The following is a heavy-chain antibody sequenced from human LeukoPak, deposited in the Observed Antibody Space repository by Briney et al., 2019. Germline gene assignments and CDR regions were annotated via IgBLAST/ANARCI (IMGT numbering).Heavy chain of an antibody. V-gene: IGHV4-4*07. CDR2: IYTSGST. CDR3: ARDLYQRASYNWFDP. J-gene: IGHJ5*02. CDR1: GGSISSYH. Sequence: SETLSLTCTVSGGSISSYHWSWIRQPAGKGLEWIGRIYTSGSTNYNPSLKSRVTMSVDTSKNQFSLKLSSVTAADTAVYYCARDLYQRASYNWFDPWGQGTLVTVSS. D-gene: IGHD1-26*01.